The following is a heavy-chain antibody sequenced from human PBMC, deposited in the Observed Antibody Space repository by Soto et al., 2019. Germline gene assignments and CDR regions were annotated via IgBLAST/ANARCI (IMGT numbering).Heavy chain of an antibody. V-gene: IGHV3-33*03. D-gene: IGHD1-1*01. CDR2: IWYDGSKE. J-gene: IGHJ6*02. CDR3: ATDRSAGNYFYYGMDV. CDR1: GRPFNKKG. Sequence: GSLRLACTASGRPFNKKGRHWVRQAAGKGLEWVAVIWYDGSKEYYSDSVKGRFTISRDNSKNMLYLQMNSVRVEDTAVYFCATDRSAGNYFYYGMDVWGQGTTVTVSS.